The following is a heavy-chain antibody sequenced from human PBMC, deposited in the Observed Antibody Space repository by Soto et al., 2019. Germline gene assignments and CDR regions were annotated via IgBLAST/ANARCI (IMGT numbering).Heavy chain of an antibody. CDR3: ARHARYYYDSSGPYWFDP. Sequence: GESLKISCKGSGYSFTSYWISWVRQMPGKGLEWMGRIDPSDSYTNYSPSFQGHVTISADKSISTAYLQWSSLKASDTAMYYCARHARYYYDSSGPYWFDPWGQGTLVTVSS. CDR1: GYSFTSYW. J-gene: IGHJ5*02. V-gene: IGHV5-10-1*01. D-gene: IGHD3-22*01. CDR2: IDPSDSYT.